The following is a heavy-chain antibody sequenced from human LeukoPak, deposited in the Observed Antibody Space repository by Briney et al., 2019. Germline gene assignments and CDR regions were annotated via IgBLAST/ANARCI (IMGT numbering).Heavy chain of an antibody. V-gene: IGHV1-2*06. Sequence: GASVKVSCKASGYTFTGYYIHWVRQAPGQGLEWMGRINPNSGGTNYAQKYQGRVTMTRDTSISTAYMELSRLRSDDTAVYYCARVRDYDFWSGYYFWYYYYGMDVWGQGTTVTVSS. J-gene: IGHJ6*02. CDR2: INPNSGGT. CDR1: GYTFTGYY. CDR3: ARVRDYDFWSGYYFWYYYYGMDV. D-gene: IGHD3-3*01.